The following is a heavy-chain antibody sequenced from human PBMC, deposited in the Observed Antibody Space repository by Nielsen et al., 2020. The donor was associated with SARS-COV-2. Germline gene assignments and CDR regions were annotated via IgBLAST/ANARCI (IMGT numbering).Heavy chain of an antibody. CDR3: ARMVYDYGPSSWYFDV. V-gene: IGHV4-61*01. CDR1: GGSVNTNNYL. D-gene: IGHD3-16*01. CDR2: IFYSGYT. J-gene: IGHJ2*01. Sequence: GSLRLSCTVSGGSVNTNNYLWTWVRQPPGRGLEWIGYIFYSGYTDYNPSLKSRVTISVDTSKNQFSLKLTSVTAADTAVYYCARMVYDYGPSSWYFDVWGRGALVTVSS.